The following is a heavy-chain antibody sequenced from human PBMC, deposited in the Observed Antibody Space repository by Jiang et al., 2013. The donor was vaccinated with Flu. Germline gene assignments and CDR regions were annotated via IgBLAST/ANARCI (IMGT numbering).Heavy chain of an antibody. CDR3: ARDNTYYYDSSGYYGYFDY. J-gene: IGHJ4*02. CDR1: GGSISSGGYY. V-gene: IGHV4-31*03. CDR2: IYYSGST. D-gene: IGHD3-22*01. Sequence: GSGLVKPSQTLSLTCTVSGGSISSGGYYWSWIRQHPGKGLEWIGYIYYSGSTYYNPSLKSRVTISVDTSKNQFSLKLSSVTAADTAVYYCARDNTYYYDSSGYYGYFDYWGQGTLVTVSS.